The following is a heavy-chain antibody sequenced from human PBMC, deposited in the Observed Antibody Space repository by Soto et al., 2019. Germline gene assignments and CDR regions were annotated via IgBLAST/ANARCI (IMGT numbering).Heavy chain of an antibody. Sequence: QVPLVQSGSELKEPGASVKVSCKASGYAFTGYSINWVREAPGQGLEWMGWIATNTGNPTYAQGFTGRFVFSLDTSVTTAYLQIYSLKAEVTAMYYCIRDGRTALFDYWGQGTLVTASS. CDR3: IRDGRTALFDY. V-gene: IGHV7-4-1*01. J-gene: IGHJ4*02. CDR1: GYAFTGYS. D-gene: IGHD2-15*01. CDR2: IATNTGNP.